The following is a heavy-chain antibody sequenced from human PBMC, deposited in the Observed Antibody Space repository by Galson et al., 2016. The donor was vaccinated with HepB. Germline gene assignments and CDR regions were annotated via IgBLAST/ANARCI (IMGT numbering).Heavy chain of an antibody. J-gene: IGHJ5*02. V-gene: IGHV4-59*01. Sequence: ETLSLTCTVSGGSIRSYYWAWIRQPPGKGLEWIGYIYYDGSTNYNPSLKSRFPMSVDTSNNQFSLKVTSVTAADPAVDYCARLVGGGAGWFDPWGQGTLVTVSS. CDR2: IYYDGST. CDR3: ARLVGGGAGWFDP. CDR1: GGSIRSYY. D-gene: IGHD2-21*01.